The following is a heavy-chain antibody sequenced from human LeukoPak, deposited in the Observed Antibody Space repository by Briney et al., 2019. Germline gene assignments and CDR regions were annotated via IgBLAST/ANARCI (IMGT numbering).Heavy chain of an antibody. Sequence: SETLSLACTVSGGSISSSSYYWGWIRQPPGKGLEWIGSIYYSGSTYYNPSLKSRATISVDTSKNQFSLKLSSVTAADTAVYYCARQARYGWLGELLNWFDPWGQGTLVTVSS. CDR3: ARQARYGWLGELLNWFDP. V-gene: IGHV4-39*01. CDR1: GGSISSSSYY. CDR2: IYYSGST. D-gene: IGHD3-10*01. J-gene: IGHJ5*02.